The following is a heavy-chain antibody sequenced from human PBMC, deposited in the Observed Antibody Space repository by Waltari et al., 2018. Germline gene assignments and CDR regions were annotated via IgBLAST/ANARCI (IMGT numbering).Heavy chain of an antibody. CDR2: IIPIIGRA. CDR1: GGTFSSYT. CDR3: ARDLTCGGDCYIWFDP. V-gene: IGHV1-69*08. D-gene: IGHD2-21*02. Sequence: QVQLGQSGAEVKKPGSSVKFSCKASGGTFSSYTISWVRQATGQGHEWRGRIIPIIGRANYAQKVQGRVTITADKATSTAYMELSRLRSEDTGVYYCARDLTCGGDCYIWFDPWGQGTLVTVSS. J-gene: IGHJ5*02.